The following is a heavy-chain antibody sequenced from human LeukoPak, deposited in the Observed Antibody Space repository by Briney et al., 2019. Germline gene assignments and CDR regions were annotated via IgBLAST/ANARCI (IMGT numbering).Heavy chain of an antibody. Sequence: ASVKVSCKASGYIFTDYYMHWVRQAPGQGLEWMGIINPSGGSTSYAQKFQGRVTMTRDTSTSTVYMELSSLRSEDTAVYYCARDSPDCSGGSCYSGGAFDIWGQGTMVTVSS. CDR1: GYIFTDYY. J-gene: IGHJ3*02. D-gene: IGHD2-15*01. CDR3: ARDSPDCSGGSCYSGGAFDI. V-gene: IGHV1-46*01. CDR2: INPSGGST.